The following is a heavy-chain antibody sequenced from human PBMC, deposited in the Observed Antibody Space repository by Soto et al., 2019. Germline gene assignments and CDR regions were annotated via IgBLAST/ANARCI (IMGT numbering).Heavy chain of an antibody. J-gene: IGHJ5*02. Sequence: SETLSLTCTVSGGSISSGDYSWSWVRQSPGKGLEWIGHIYNSGITYYNPSLKSRVVISIDTSRNQFSLRLKSLTAADRAVYFCARGVTVFGLVSRFWFDPWGQGTVVTVSS. CDR3: ARGVTVFGLVSRFWFDP. D-gene: IGHD3-3*01. CDR2: IYNSGIT. CDR1: GGSISSGDYS. V-gene: IGHV4-30-4*01.